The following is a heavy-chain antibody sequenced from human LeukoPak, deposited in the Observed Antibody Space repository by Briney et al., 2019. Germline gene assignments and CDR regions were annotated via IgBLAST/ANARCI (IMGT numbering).Heavy chain of an antibody. V-gene: IGHV3-13*01. CDR3: ARGGFHGSENDAFDI. J-gene: IGHJ3*02. Sequence: GGSLRLSCAASGFTFSSYDMHWVRQATGKGLEWVSGIGTAGDTYYPASVKGRFTISRENAKNSLYLQMDSLRAGDTAVYYCARGGFHGSENDAFDIWGQGTMVTVSS. CDR1: GFTFSSYD. D-gene: IGHD3-10*01. CDR2: IGTAGDT.